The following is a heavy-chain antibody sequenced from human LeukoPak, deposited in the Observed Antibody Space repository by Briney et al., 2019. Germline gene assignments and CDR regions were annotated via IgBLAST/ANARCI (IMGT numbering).Heavy chain of an antibody. J-gene: IGHJ4*02. CDR2: IYGDGSFT. D-gene: IGHD3-10*01. Sequence: GGSLRLSCAASGFTFSSYWMNWARQAPGKGLVWVALIYGDGSFTRYADSVKGRFTISRDNAKNTLYLQMNSLRAEDTAIYYCFREGGDWGQGTLVTVSS. CDR3: FREGGD. V-gene: IGHV3-74*01. CDR1: GFTFSSYW.